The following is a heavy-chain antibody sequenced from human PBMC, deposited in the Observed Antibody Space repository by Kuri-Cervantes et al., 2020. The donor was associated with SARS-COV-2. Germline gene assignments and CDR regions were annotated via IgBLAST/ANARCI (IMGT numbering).Heavy chain of an antibody. Sequence: GESLKISCAASGFTFSSYSMNWVRQAPGKGLEWVSYISSSSSTIYYADSVKGRFTISRDNAKNSLYLQMNSLRAEDTAVYYCARDAPGVVVPAAINYYYGMDVWGHGTTVTVSS. CDR1: GFTFSSYS. D-gene: IGHD2-2*01. CDR3: ARDAPGVVVPAAINYYYGMDV. CDR2: ISSSSSTI. V-gene: IGHV3-48*01. J-gene: IGHJ6*02.